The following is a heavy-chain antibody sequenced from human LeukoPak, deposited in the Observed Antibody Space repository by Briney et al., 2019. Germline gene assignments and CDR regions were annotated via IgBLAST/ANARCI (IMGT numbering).Heavy chain of an antibody. CDR3: KTAYEIDV. J-gene: IGHJ6*02. Sequence: PSETLSLTCTVSGGSISNHYWSWIRQPPGKALQWIGYIYYTGTTKYNTSLKSRATISLDTSKNQFSLKLTSVTAADIFFFKQKTAYEIDVWGQGTTVTDSS. CDR1: GGSISNHY. CDR2: IYYTGTT. D-gene: IGHD2-21*01. V-gene: IGHV4-59*11.